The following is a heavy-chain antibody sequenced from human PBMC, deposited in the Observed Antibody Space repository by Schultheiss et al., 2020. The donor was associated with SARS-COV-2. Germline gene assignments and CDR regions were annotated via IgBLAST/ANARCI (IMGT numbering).Heavy chain of an antibody. D-gene: IGHD6-6*01. CDR3: ARVSRAPGQLDPYYYGMDV. Sequence: SVKVSCKASGYTFTSYAISWVRQAPGQGLEWMGGIIPIFGTANYAQKFQGRVTITADKSTSTAYMELSSLRSDDTAVYYCARVSRAPGQLDPYYYGMDVWGQGTTVTVSS. CDR1: GYTFTSYA. CDR2: IIPIFGTA. J-gene: IGHJ6*02. V-gene: IGHV1-69*06.